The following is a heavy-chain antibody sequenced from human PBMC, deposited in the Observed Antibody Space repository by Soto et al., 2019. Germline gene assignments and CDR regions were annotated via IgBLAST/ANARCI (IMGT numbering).Heavy chain of an antibody. CDR3: ARDRRIQLWPCFDY. J-gene: IGHJ4*02. V-gene: IGHV3-30-3*01. D-gene: IGHD5-18*01. CDR2: ISYDGSNK. Sequence: PGGSLRLSCVASGFTFSSYAMHWVRQAPGKGLEWVAVISYDGSNKYYADSVKGRFTISRDNSKNTLYLQMNSLRAEDTAVYYCARDRRIQLWPCFDYWGQGTLVTVSS. CDR1: GFTFSSYA.